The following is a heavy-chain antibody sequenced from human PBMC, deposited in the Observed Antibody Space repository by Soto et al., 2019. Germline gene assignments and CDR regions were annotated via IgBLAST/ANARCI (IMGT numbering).Heavy chain of an antibody. Sequence: PGGSLRLSCAASGFTFSSYGMHWVRQAPGKGLEWVAVISYDGSNKYYADSVKGRFTISRDNSKNTLYLQMNSLRAEDTAVYYCAKVVVVVAATGFDYWGQGT. D-gene: IGHD2-15*01. V-gene: IGHV3-30*18. CDR1: GFTFSSYG. J-gene: IGHJ4*02. CDR2: ISYDGSNK. CDR3: AKVVVVVAATGFDY.